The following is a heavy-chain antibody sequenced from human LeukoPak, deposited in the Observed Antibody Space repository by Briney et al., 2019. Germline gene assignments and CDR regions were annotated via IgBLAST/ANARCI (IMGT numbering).Heavy chain of an antibody. CDR3: ARGYYGMDA. CDR1: GFSFSSYA. V-gene: IGHV3-30*04. J-gene: IGHJ6*02. CDR2: ISNDGSNK. Sequence: GGSLRLSCAASGFSFSSYAIHWVRQAPGRGLEWVAIISNDGSNKYADSVKGRFTISRDSPKNTSYMQVNSLRAEDTAVYYCARGYYGMDAWGQGTTVTVSS.